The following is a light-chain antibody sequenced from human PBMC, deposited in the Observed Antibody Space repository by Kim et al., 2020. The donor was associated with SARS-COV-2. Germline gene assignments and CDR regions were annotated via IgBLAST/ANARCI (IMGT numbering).Light chain of an antibody. CDR2: AAS. CDR3: QNYDAGPYT. Sequence: SASLGDRVTITCRASQGISNYLALYQQKPGKAPKLLIYAASTLQSGVPSRFSGSGSGSDFTLTITSLQPEDVGNYYCQNYDAGPYTFGQGTKLEI. J-gene: IGKJ2*01. V-gene: IGKV1-27*01. CDR1: QGISNY.